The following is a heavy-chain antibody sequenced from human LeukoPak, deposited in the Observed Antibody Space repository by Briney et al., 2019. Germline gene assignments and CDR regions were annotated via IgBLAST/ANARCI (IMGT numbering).Heavy chain of an antibody. CDR1: GYTFTSYY. CDR2: INPSGGST. D-gene: IGHD6-13*01. Sequence: ASVKVSCKASGYTFTSYYMHWVRQAPGQGLEWMGIINPSGGSTSYAQKFQGRATMTRDTSTSTVYMELSSLRSEDTAVYYYARGGIAAAAFDYWGQGTLVTVSS. J-gene: IGHJ4*02. CDR3: ARGGIAAAAFDY. V-gene: IGHV1-46*01.